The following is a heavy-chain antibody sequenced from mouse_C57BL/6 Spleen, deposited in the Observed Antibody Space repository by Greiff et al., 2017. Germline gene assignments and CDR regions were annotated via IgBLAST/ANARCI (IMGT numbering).Heavy chain of an antibody. CDR2: ISSGGSYT. CDR3: ARGEVYDYDDAMDY. J-gene: IGHJ4*01. Sequence: DVQLVESGGDLVKPGGSLKLSCAASGFTFSSYGMSWVRQTPDKRLEWVATISSGGSYTYYPDSVKGRFTISRDNAKNTLYLQMSSLKSEDTAMYYCARGEVYDYDDAMDYWGQGTSVTVSS. D-gene: IGHD2-4*01. CDR1: GFTFSSYG. V-gene: IGHV5-6*01.